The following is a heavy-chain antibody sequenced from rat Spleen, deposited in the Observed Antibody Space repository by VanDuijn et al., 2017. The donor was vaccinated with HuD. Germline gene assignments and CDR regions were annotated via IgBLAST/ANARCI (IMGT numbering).Heavy chain of an antibody. D-gene: IGHD1-11*01. CDR2: INSAGST. J-gene: IGHJ2*01. Sequence: EVQLQESGPGLVKPSQSLSLTCSVTGYSITSGYGWNWIRKFPGNKLEWMGYINSAGSTNYNPPLKSQISITRDTSKNQFFLQLTSVTTEDTATYYCATNYGGYSELGFDYWGQGVMVTVSS. V-gene: IGHV3-3*01. CDR1: GYSITSGYG. CDR3: ATNYGGYSELGFDY.